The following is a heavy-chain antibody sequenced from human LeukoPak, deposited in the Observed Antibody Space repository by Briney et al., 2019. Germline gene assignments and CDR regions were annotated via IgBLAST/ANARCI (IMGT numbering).Heavy chain of an antibody. V-gene: IGHV3-30*04. CDR1: GFTFRSYA. CDR3: AKVMDFWSGYKGEFDC. D-gene: IGHD3-3*01. J-gene: IGHJ4*02. Sequence: GGSLRLSCAASGFTFRSYAMHWVRQAPGKGLEWVAVISYDGSNKKYADSVKGRFTISRDNSKNTLYLQMNSLRAEDTAEYYCAKVMDFWSGYKGEFDCWGQGTLVTVSS. CDR2: ISYDGSNK.